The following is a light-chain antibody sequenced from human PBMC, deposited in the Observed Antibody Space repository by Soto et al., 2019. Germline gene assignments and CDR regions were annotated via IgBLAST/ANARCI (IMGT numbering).Light chain of an antibody. V-gene: IGKV3-11*01. Sequence: EIVLTQSPGTLSLSPGERATLSCRASQSVSSYLAWYQQKPGQAPRLLIYDASDRATGIPARFSGSGSGTDLPLTISSLEPEDFAVYYRQQRSNWHFTFGPGTKVDIK. CDR1: QSVSSY. CDR3: QQRSNWHFT. CDR2: DAS. J-gene: IGKJ3*01.